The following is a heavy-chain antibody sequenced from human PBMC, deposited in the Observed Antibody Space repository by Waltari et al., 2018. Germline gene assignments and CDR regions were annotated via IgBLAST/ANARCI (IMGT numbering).Heavy chain of an antibody. D-gene: IGHD2-2*01. CDR3: ARDRSRGFDY. V-gene: IGHV4-39*07. CDR2: IYSRWST. CDR1: GGSISSSSYY. J-gene: IGHJ4*02. Sequence: QLQLQESGPGLVKPSETLSLTCTVSGGSISSSSYYWGWIRQPPGKGLEAIGSIYSRWSTHYNPSPKSRVTIAVDTSKNQFSLKRSSVTAADTSVYYGARDRSRGFDYWGQGTLVTVSS.